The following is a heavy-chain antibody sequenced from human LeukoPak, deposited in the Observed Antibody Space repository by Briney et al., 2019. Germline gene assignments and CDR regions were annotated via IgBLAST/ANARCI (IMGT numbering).Heavy chain of an antibody. CDR3: ARALAGDFDY. J-gene: IGHJ4*02. CDR2: IYHSGST. CDR1: GGSISSSGYS. V-gene: IGHV4-30-2*01. D-gene: IGHD6-19*01. Sequence: SETLSLTCAVSGGSISSSGYSWSWIRQPPGKGLEWIGYIYHSGSTYYNPSLKSRVTISVDRSKNQFSLKLSSVTAADTAVYYCARALAGDFDYWGQGTLVTVSS.